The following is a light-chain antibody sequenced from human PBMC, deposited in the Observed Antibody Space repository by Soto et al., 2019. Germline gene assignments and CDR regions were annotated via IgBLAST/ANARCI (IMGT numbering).Light chain of an antibody. Sequence: QSALTQPPSVSGSPGLSVTISCTGSSSDIGSYTRVSWYQQPPASAPKLLIYEVTRRASVTPDRFSGSASGNTASLTISGVQAEDEADYYCSSYTSFDTVIFGGGTKVTVL. J-gene: IGLJ2*01. CDR1: SSDIGSYTR. CDR3: SSYTSFDTVI. CDR2: EVT. V-gene: IGLV2-18*02.